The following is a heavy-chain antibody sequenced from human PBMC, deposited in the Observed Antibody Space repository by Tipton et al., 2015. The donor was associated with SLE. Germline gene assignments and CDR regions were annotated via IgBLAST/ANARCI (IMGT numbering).Heavy chain of an antibody. CDR3: ARSRDKTTDGFDI. CDR2: ISYGGST. D-gene: IGHD1/OR15-1a*01. V-gene: IGHV4-31*03. J-gene: IGHJ3*02. Sequence: TLSLTCTVSGGSISSGGYYWSWIRQHPGKGLEWIGHISYGGSTDYNPSLKSRLTISVDRTQNQFSLKLTSMTAADTALYYCARSRDKTTDGFDIWGQGTMVTVSS. CDR1: GGSISSGGYY.